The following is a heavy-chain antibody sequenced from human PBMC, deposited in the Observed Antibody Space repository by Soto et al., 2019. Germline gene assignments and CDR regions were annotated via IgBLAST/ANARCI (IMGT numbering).Heavy chain of an antibody. CDR1: GFTFSSYW. CDR2: IKQDGSEK. Sequence: GGSLRLYCAASGFTFSSYWMSWVRQAPGKGLEWVANIKQDGSEKYYVDSVKVRFTISRDNAKNSLYLQMNSLRAEDTAVYYCARGGSSYGYWFDPWGQGTLVTVSS. CDR3: ARGGSSYGYWFDP. D-gene: IGHD5-18*01. V-gene: IGHV3-7*03. J-gene: IGHJ5*02.